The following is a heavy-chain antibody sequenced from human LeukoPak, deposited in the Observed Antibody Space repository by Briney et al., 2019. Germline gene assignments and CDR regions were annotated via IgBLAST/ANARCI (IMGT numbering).Heavy chain of an antibody. J-gene: IGHJ3*02. CDR1: GFTFEDYG. D-gene: IGHD2-2*02. CDR3: ARCSRSSTDCYSAFDI. CDR2: ITNWNGGST. Sequence: GGSLRLSCEASGFTFEDYGLSWFRQSTGKGLEWFSAITNWNGGSTGYADSVRGRFTISRDNAKNSLYLQMNSLRAEDTALYYCARCSRSSTDCYSAFDIWGQGTMVTVSS. V-gene: IGHV3-20*04.